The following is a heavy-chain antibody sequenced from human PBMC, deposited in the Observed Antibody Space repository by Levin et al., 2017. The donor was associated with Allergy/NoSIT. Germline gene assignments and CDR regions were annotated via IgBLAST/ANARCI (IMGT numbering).Heavy chain of an antibody. CDR2: ISYDGSNK. CDR1: GFTFSSYA. Sequence: PGESLKISCAASGFTFSSYAMHWVRQAPGKGLEWVAVISYDGSNKYYADSVKGRFTISRDNSKNTLYLQMNSLRAEDTAVYYCARGEYYYYYYMDVWGKGTTVTVSS. D-gene: IGHD3-16*01. J-gene: IGHJ6*03. CDR3: ARGEYYYYYYMDV. V-gene: IGHV3-30-3*01.